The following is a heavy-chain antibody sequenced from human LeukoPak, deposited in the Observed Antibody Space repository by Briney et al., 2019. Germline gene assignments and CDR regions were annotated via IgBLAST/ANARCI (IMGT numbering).Heavy chain of an antibody. Sequence: SETLSLTCTVSGGSISSSSYYWGWIRQPPGKGLEWIGSIYYSGSTYYNPSLKSRVTISVDTSKNQFSLKLSSVTAADTAVYYCARVLKDGDYASVDYWGQGTLVTVSS. CDR3: ARVLKDGDYASVDY. V-gene: IGHV4-39*07. CDR2: IYYSGST. D-gene: IGHD4-17*01. CDR1: GGSISSSSYY. J-gene: IGHJ4*02.